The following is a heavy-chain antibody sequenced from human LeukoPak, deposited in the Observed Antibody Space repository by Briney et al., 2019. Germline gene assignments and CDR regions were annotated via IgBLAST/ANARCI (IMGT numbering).Heavy chain of an antibody. CDR2: INSDGSST. J-gene: IGHJ3*01. D-gene: IGHD6-19*01. CDR1: EFTFSSYS. Sequence: GGSLRLSCAASEFTFSSYSMNWVRQAPGKGLEWVSRINSDGSSTSYADSVKGRFTISRDNAKNTLYLQMNSLRAEDTAVYYCARSIAVAGDLWGQGTMVTVSS. V-gene: IGHV3-74*01. CDR3: ARSIAVAGDL.